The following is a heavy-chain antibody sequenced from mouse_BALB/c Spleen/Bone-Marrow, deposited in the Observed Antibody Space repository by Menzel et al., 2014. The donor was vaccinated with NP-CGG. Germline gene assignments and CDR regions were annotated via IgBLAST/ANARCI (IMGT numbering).Heavy chain of an antibody. D-gene: IGHD2-10*02. CDR1: GFSLTGFG. V-gene: IGHV2-6-7*01. J-gene: IGHJ4*01. Sequence: VKLMESGPGLVAPSQSLSITCTVSGFSLTGFGINWIRQPPGKGLEWLGMIWGDGTTDYNSALKSRLSIKKDNSKSQVFLKMNSLQAGDTARYYCAREKYGNYYAMDYWGQRTSVTVSS. CDR3: AREKYGNYYAMDY. CDR2: IWGDGTT.